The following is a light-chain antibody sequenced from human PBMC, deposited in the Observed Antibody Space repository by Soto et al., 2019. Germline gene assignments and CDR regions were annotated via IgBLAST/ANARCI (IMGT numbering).Light chain of an antibody. CDR3: QQYNIYST. CDR2: EVS. V-gene: IGKV1-5*03. J-gene: IGKJ1*01. Sequence: DIQMTQSPATLSASVGDSVTITCRASQYISKWLAWYQQKPAKAPKLLISEVSRLERGVPSRFSGSGSGTEFTLTISSLQPDDFATYYCQQYNIYSTFGQGTKVEIK. CDR1: QYISKW.